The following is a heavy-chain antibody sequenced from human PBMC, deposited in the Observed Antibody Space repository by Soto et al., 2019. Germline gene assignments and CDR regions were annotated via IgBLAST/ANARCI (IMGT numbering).Heavy chain of an antibody. D-gene: IGHD4-17*01. CDR2: INKDGSEK. V-gene: IGHV3-7*01. CDR3: ARTAVTCFDL. CDR1: GFTFSNYW. J-gene: IGHJ2*01. Sequence: EVQLVDSGGGLVQPGGSLRLSCAASGFTFSNYWMNWVRQAPGKGLEWVANINKDGSEKYYVDSVRGRFAISRDNAKNSLYLQMNSLRAEDTAVYYCARTAVTCFDLWGRGTLVTVSS.